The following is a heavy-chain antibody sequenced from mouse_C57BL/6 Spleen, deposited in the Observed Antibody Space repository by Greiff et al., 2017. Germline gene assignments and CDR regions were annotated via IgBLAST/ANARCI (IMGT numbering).Heavy chain of an antibody. Sequence: EVMLVESGGGLVKPGGSLKLSCAASGFTFSDYGMHWVRQAPEKGLEWVAYISSGSSTIYYADTVKGRFTISRDNAKNTLFLQMTSLRSEDTAMYYCAKSDYDEAWFAYWGQGTLVTVSA. CDR2: ISSGSSTI. CDR3: AKSDYDEAWFAY. V-gene: IGHV5-17*01. J-gene: IGHJ3*01. D-gene: IGHD2-4*01. CDR1: GFTFSDYG.